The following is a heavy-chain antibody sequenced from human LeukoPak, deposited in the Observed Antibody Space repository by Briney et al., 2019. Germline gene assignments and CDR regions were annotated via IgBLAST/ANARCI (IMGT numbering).Heavy chain of an antibody. Sequence: GGSLRLSCAASGFTFSSYSMNWARQAPGKGLEWVSSISSSSSYVYYADSVKGRFTISRDNAKNSLYLQMNSLRAEDTAVYYCARGTPLGYGMDVWGQGTTVTVSS. V-gene: IGHV3-21*01. CDR2: ISSSSSYV. D-gene: IGHD3-16*01. CDR1: GFTFSSYS. CDR3: ARGTPLGYGMDV. J-gene: IGHJ6*02.